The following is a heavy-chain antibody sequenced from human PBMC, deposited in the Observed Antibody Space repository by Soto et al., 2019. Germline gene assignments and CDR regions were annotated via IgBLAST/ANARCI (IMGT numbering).Heavy chain of an antibody. Sequence: GESLKISCKGSGYSFTSYWISWVRQMPGKGLEWMGRIDPSDSYTNYSPSFQGHVTISADKYISTAYLQWSSLKASDTAMYYCASNRIPTVKVFQYYYYGMDVWGQGTTVTVS. D-gene: IGHD4-4*01. CDR1: GYSFTSYW. CDR3: ASNRIPTVKVFQYYYYGMDV. CDR2: IDPSDSYT. J-gene: IGHJ6*02. V-gene: IGHV5-10-1*01.